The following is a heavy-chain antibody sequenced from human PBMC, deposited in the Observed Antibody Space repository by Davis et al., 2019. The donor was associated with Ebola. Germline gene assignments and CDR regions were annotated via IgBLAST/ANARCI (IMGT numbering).Heavy chain of an antibody. D-gene: IGHD3-9*01. V-gene: IGHV3-74*01. J-gene: IGHJ4*01. CDR1: GFTFSSYW. Sequence: HTGGSLRLSCAASGFTFSSYWMHWVRQAPGKGLVWVSRINSDGSSTSYADSVKGRSTISRDNAKNTLYLQMNSLRAEDTVVYYGARAVYDILTGYYDYWAKEPWSPSPQ. CDR3: ARAVYDILTGYYDY. CDR2: INSDGSST.